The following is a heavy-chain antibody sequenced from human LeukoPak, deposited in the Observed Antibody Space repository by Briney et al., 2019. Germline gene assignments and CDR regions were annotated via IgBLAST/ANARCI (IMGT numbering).Heavy chain of an antibody. J-gene: IGHJ4*02. CDR2: IYYSGST. CDR1: GGSISSYY. D-gene: IGHD3-22*01. Sequence: SETLSLTCTVSGGSISSYYWSWIRQHPGKGLEWIGYIYYSGSTYYNPSLKSRVTISVDTSKNQFSLKLSSVTAADTAVYYCARTHYYESSGYYGFEYWGQGTLVTVSS. CDR3: ARTHYYESSGYYGFEY. V-gene: IGHV4-59*06.